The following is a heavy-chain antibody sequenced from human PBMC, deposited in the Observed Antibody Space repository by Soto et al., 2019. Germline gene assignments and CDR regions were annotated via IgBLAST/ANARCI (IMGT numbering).Heavy chain of an antibody. CDR3: ARAEGYYYDSSGYYYAY. CDR2: INAGDGNT. V-gene: IGHV1-3*01. Sequence: ASVKVSCKASGYTFTRNAMHWVRQAPGERLEWMGWINAGDGNTKYSQKFQGRVTITRDTSASTAYMELSSLRSEDTAVYYCARAEGYYYDSSGYYYAYWGQGTLVTVSS. J-gene: IGHJ4*02. D-gene: IGHD3-22*01. CDR1: GYTFTRNA.